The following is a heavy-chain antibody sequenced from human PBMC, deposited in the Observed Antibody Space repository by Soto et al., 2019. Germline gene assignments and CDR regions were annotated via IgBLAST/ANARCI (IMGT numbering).Heavy chain of an antibody. CDR2: IKQDGSEK. CDR3: ARGPYYYYYMDV. Sequence: PGGSLRLSCAASGFTFSRYWMSWVRQAPGKGLEWVANIKQDGSEKYYVDSVKGRFTISRDNAKNSLYLQMNSLRAEDTAVYYCARGPYYYYYMDVWGKGTTVTVSS. J-gene: IGHJ6*03. V-gene: IGHV3-7*04. CDR1: GFTFSRYW.